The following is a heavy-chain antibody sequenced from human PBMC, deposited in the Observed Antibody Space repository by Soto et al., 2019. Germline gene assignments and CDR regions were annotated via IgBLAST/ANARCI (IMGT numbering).Heavy chain of an antibody. CDR2: ISGSGSST. D-gene: IGHD2-15*01. CDR1: GFTFSNYA. CDR3: ARRSPSWAFDI. V-gene: IGHV3-23*01. J-gene: IGHJ3*02. Sequence: EVQLLESGGGLVQPGGSLRLSCAASGFTFSNYAMNWVRQAPGKGLEWVPVISGSGSSTYYADSVKGRFSISRDHSKNTLYLQMSSLRADDTAVYYCARRSPSWAFDIWGQGTMVTVSS.